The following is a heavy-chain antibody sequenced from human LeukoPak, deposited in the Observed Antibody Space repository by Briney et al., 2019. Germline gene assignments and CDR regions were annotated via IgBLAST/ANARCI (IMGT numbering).Heavy chain of an antibody. CDR3: TRVGYIDEGIDY. CDR1: GRTFSNYW. Sequence: GGSLRLSCAASGRTFSNYWMDWVRQAPGKGLEWVANIKQDGSKKSYVDSVKGRFTISRDNAKNSLYLQMNSLRAEDTAIYYCTRVGYIDEGIDYWGQGTLVTVSS. V-gene: IGHV3-7*04. J-gene: IGHJ4*02. CDR2: IKQDGSKK. D-gene: IGHD5-24*01.